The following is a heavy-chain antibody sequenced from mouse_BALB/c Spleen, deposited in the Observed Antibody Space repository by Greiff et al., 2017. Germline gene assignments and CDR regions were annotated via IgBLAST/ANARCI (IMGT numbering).Heavy chain of an antibody. V-gene: IGHV5-17*02. J-gene: IGHJ4*01. CDR1: GFTFSSFG. D-gene: IGHD1-2*01. CDR3: ARTSIMLVDY. Sequence: EVQVVESGGGLVQPGGSRKLSCAASGFTFSSFGMHWVRQAPEKGLEWVAYISSGSSTIYYADTVKGRFTISRDNPKNTLFLQMTSLRSEDTAMYYCARTSIMLVDYWGQGTSVTVSS. CDR2: ISSGSSTI.